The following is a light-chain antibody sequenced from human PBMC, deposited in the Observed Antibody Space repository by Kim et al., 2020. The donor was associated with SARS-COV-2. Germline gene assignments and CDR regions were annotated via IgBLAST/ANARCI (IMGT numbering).Light chain of an antibody. CDR1: SGHSTYA. J-gene: IGLJ3*02. CDR3: QTWGTGFLV. V-gene: IGLV4-69*01. CDR2: LNSDGTH. Sequence: QLVLTQSPSASASLGASVKLTCTLSSGHSTYAIAWHQQQPDKGPRYLMNLNSDGTHSKGGGIPDRFSGSSSGAERYLTISSLQSEDEADYYCQTWGTGFLVFGGGTQLTVL.